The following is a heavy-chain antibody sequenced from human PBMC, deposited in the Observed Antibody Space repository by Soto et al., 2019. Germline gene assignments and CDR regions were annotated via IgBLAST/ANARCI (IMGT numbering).Heavy chain of an antibody. CDR3: ARDSYSSGFDY. CDR2: IYYSRST. CDR1: GGSISSYY. Sequence: SETLSLTCTVSGGSISSYYWSWIRQPPGKGLEWIGYIYYSRSTNYNPSLKSRVTISVDTSKNQFSPKLSSVAAADTAVYYCARDSYSSGFDYWGQGTLVTVSS. J-gene: IGHJ4*02. V-gene: IGHV4-59*01. D-gene: IGHD6-19*01.